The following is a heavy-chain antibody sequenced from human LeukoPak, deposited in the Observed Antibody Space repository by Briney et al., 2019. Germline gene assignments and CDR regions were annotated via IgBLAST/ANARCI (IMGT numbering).Heavy chain of an antibody. Sequence: PGGSLRLSCAAPGFTFSSYAMSWVRQAPGKGLEWVSAISGSGGSTYYADSVKGRFTISRDNSKNPLYLQMNSLRAEDTAVYYCAKDRALRSEYYFDYWGQGTLVTVSS. CDR2: ISGSGGST. V-gene: IGHV3-23*01. CDR1: GFTFSSYA. J-gene: IGHJ4*02. CDR3: AKDRALRSEYYFDY.